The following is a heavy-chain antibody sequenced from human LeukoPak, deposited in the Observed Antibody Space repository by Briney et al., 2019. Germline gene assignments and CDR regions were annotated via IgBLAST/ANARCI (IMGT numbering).Heavy chain of an antibody. CDR3: ARGQGASVPQVGKNWFDP. Sequence: SETLSLTCAVYIDSFSNYHWNWIRQTPAKGMEWIGEVNESGGTNISPSLRSRVILSVDTSKNQFSLKLISVTVADTAIYYCARGQGASVPQVGKNWFDPWGQGTRVTVSS. CDR1: IDSFSNYH. V-gene: IGHV4-34*01. D-gene: IGHD1-26*01. J-gene: IGHJ5*02. CDR2: VNESGGT.